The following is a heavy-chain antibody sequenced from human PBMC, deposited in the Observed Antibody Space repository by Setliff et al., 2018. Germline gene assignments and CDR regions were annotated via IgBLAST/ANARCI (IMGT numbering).Heavy chain of an antibody. Sequence: PSETLSLTCTVSGDSISSRPFYWGWFRQPAGKELEWIGRIYISGSTVYNPSLKSRVTMSVDTSKNQFSLELTSVTAADTAVYYCARMSGFLYLDVWGNGTTVTVSS. D-gene: IGHD3-3*01. CDR3: ARMSGFLYLDV. V-gene: IGHV4-61*02. CDR1: GDSISSRPFY. J-gene: IGHJ6*03. CDR2: IYISGST.